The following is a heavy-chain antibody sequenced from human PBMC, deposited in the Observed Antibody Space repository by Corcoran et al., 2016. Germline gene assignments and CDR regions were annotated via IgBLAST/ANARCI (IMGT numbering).Heavy chain of an antibody. CDR3: ARSGYSYGLYFDY. D-gene: IGHD5-18*01. CDR2: IYSGGST. CDR1: GFTVSSNY. V-gene: IGHV3-53*01. J-gene: IGHJ4*02. Sequence: EVQLVESGGGLIQPGGSLRLSCAASGFTVSSNYMSWVRQAPGKGLEWVSVIYSGGSTYYADSVKGRFTISRDNSKNTLYLQMNSLSAEDTAVYYCARSGYSYGLYFDYWGQGTLVTVSS.